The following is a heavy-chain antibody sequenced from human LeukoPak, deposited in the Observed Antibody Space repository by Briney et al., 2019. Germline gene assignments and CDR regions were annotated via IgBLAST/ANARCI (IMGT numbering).Heavy chain of an antibody. J-gene: IGHJ3*02. CDR1: GYTFTSYG. V-gene: IGHV1-18*01. D-gene: IGHD3-3*01. CDR3: ARAVRITIFGVARTDAFDI. CDR2: ISAYNGNT. Sequence: GASVKVSCKASGYTFTSYGISWVRQAPGQGLEWMGWISAYNGNTNYAQKLQGRVTMTTDTSTSTAYMELRSLRSDDTAVYYCARAVRITIFGVARTDAFDIWGQGTMVTVSS.